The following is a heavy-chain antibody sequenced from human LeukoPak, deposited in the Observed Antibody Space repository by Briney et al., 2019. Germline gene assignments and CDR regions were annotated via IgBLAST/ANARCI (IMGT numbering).Heavy chain of an antibody. CDR2: ISSSGSTI. J-gene: IGHJ4*02. Sequence: GGSLRLSCAASGFTFSSYEMNWVRQAPGKGLEWVSYISSSGSTIYYADSVKGRFTISRDNAKNSLYLQMNSLRAEDTAVYYCAKAVRYFDWLGPYYFDYWGQGTLVTVSS. CDR3: AKAVRYFDWLGPYYFDY. D-gene: IGHD3-9*01. CDR1: GFTFSSYE. V-gene: IGHV3-48*03.